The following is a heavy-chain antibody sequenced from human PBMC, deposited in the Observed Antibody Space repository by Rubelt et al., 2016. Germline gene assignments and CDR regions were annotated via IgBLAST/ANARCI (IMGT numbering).Heavy chain of an antibody. CDR3: ARDRTWLVPGLDAFDI. V-gene: IGHV1-18*04. CDR1: GYTFTSYG. CDR2: ISAYTGNT. D-gene: IGHD6-19*01. J-gene: IGHJ3*02. Sequence: QVQLVQSGAEVKKPGASVKVSCKASGYTFTSYGISWVRQAPGQGLEWMGWISAYTGNTNYAQKRQGRVTMSTDTATSTAYMELRSLRSDDTAVYYCARDRTWLVPGLDAFDIWGQGTMVTVSS.